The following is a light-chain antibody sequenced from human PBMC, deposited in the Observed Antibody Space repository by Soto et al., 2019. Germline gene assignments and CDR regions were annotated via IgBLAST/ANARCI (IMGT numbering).Light chain of an antibody. CDR3: QQRTNWPPLT. V-gene: IGKV3-11*01. J-gene: IGKJ4*01. CDR2: DAS. Sequence: EIVLTQSPATLSLSPGERATLSCRASESVGTYLAWYQQKPGQAPRLLIYDASIRATDIPARFSGSGSGTEFTPTISSLEPEDCAVYYCQQRTNWPPLTFGGGTKVEIK. CDR1: ESVGTY.